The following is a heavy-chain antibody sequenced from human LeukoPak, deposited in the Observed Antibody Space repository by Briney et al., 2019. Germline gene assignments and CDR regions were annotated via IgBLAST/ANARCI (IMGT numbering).Heavy chain of an antibody. J-gene: IGHJ4*02. Sequence: PGGSLRLSCAASGFTFSSYAMSWVRQAPGKGLEWVSVISGSGGSPHFADSVKGRFNISRDNSQNTLYLQMNSLRADDTAVYYCAKGLRFFDRLSPFDYWGQGTLVTVSS. CDR3: AKGLRFFDRLSPFDY. V-gene: IGHV3-23*01. CDR1: GFTFSSYA. CDR2: ISGSGGSP. D-gene: IGHD3-9*01.